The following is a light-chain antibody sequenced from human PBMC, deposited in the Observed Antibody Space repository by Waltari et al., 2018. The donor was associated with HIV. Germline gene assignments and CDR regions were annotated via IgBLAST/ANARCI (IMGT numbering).Light chain of an antibody. Sequence: QSVLTQPPSASGTPGQRVTIPCFGGTSNVESNYVYWYQQVPGTTPKLLIYRNHERRSGVPDLCSGAKCCTSASLAVSGLRSEDEAAYYCAVWDDSLNGLVFGGGTKLTVL. J-gene: IGLJ2*01. V-gene: IGLV1-47*01. CDR2: RNH. CDR1: TSNVESNY. CDR3: AVWDDSLNGLV.